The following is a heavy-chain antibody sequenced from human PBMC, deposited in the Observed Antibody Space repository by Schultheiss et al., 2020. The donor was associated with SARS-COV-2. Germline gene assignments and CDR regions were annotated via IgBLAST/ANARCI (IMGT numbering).Heavy chain of an antibody. CDR1: GGSISSGGYY. CDR2: IYYSGGT. CDR3: ARGRYYDSSGYYGVWDY. Sequence: SQTLSLTCTVSGGSISSGGYYWSWIRQHPGKGLEWIGYIYYSGGTYYNPSLKSRVTISVDTSKNQFSLKLSSVTAADTAVYYCARGRYYDSSGYYGVWDYWGQGTLVTVSS. D-gene: IGHD3-22*01. V-gene: IGHV4-31*03. J-gene: IGHJ4*02.